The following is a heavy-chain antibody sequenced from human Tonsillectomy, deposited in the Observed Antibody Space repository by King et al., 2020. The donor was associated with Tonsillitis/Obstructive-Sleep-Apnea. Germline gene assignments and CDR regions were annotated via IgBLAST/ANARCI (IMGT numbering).Heavy chain of an antibody. V-gene: IGHV1-18*01. CDR3: ARGAAYYDFWNGYKAMDV. CDR2: ISTYDGNT. CDR1: GYSFTGYG. J-gene: IGHJ6*03. Sequence: VQLVESGAEVKKPGASLTVSCQASGYSFTGYGISWVRQAPGQGLEWMGWISTYDGNTKFAQKFQGRVTMTTDTSTTTASMELRSLRSDDTAVYYCARGAAYYDFWNGYKAMDVWGKGTTVTVSS. D-gene: IGHD3-3*01.